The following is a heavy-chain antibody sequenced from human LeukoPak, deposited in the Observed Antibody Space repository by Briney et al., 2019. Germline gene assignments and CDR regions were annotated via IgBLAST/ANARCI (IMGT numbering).Heavy chain of an antibody. CDR2: ISASGTTI. J-gene: IGHJ6*02. CDR1: GFTFSNYE. D-gene: IGHD3-10*01. Sequence: PGGSLRLSCAASGFTFSNYEMNWVRQAPGKGLEWVSYISASGTTIHYADSVKGRFTISRDNAKNSLYLQMNSLRAEDTAVYYCAREAGSGSYYSESDDYGMDVWGQGTTVTVSS. CDR3: AREAGSGSYYSESDDYGMDV. V-gene: IGHV3-48*03.